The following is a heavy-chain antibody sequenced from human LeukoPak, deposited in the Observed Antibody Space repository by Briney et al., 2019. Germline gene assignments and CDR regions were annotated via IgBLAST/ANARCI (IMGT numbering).Heavy chain of an antibody. CDR3: ARGDIAVAGNFYFDY. V-gene: IGHV4-59*08. CDR2: IYYSGST. CDR1: GGSFSGYY. D-gene: IGHD6-19*01. J-gene: IGHJ4*02. Sequence: PSETLSLTCAVYGGSFSGYYWSWIRQPPGKGLEWIGYIYYSGSTNYNPSLKSRVTISVDTSKNQFSLKLSSVTAADTAVYYCARGDIAVAGNFYFDYWGQGTLVTVSS.